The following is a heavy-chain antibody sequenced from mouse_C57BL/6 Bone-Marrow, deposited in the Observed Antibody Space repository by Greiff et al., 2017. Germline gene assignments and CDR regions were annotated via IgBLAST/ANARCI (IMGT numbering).Heavy chain of an antibody. Sequence: QVQLQQPGAELVRPGSSVKLSCKASGYTFTSYWMHWVKQRPIQGLEWIGNIDPSDSEPHYNQKFKDKATLTVDKSSSTAYMQLSSLTSEDSAVYYCAMERYYCSSSYYYAMDYWGQGTSVTVSS. CDR2: IDPSDSEP. CDR3: AMERYYCSSSYYYAMDY. J-gene: IGHJ4*01. D-gene: IGHD1-1*01. V-gene: IGHV1-52*01. CDR1: GYTFTSYW.